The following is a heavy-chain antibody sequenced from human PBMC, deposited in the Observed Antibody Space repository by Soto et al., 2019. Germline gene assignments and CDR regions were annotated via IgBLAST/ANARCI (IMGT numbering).Heavy chain of an antibody. CDR2: IYYSGST. Sequence: QVQLQESGPGLVKPSQTLSLTCTVSGGSISSGGYYWSWIRQHPGKGLEWIGYIYYSGSTYYNPSLTSRVTISVDASKNQFSLKLSSVTAADTAVYYCARSQGRELNFDYWGQGTLVTVSS. D-gene: IGHD1-26*01. CDR1: GGSISSGGYY. V-gene: IGHV4-31*03. J-gene: IGHJ4*02. CDR3: ARSQGRELNFDY.